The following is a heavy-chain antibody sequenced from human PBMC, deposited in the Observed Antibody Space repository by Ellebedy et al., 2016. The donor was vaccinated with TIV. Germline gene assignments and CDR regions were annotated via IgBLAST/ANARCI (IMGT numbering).Heavy chain of an antibody. CDR2: IKSKTDGGTT. CDR3: EARY. V-gene: IGHV3-15*01. CDR1: GFTFSNAW. J-gene: IGHJ4*02. Sequence: GGSLRLXCAASGFTFSNAWMSWVRQAPGKGLEYIGRIKSKTDGGTTDYAAPVKGRFTISRDDSKNMLYLQMNSLEIEDTAVYYCEARYWGQGTLVTVSS.